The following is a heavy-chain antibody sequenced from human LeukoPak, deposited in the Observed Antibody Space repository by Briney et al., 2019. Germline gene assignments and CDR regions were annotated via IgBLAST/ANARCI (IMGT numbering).Heavy chain of an antibody. D-gene: IGHD3-3*01. CDR3: ITIFGVANYYYYGMDV. Sequence: SVKVSCKASGGTFSSYAISWVRQAPGQGLEWMGRIIPILGIANYAQKFQGRVTITADKSTSTAYMELSSLRSEDTAMYYCITIFGVANYYYYGMDVWGQGTTVTVSS. J-gene: IGHJ6*02. V-gene: IGHV1-69*04. CDR2: IIPILGIA. CDR1: GGTFSSYA.